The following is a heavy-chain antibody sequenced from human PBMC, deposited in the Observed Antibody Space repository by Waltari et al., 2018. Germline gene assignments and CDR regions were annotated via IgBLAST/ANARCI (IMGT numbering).Heavy chain of an antibody. J-gene: IGHJ6*02. V-gene: IGHV4-61*02. CDR2: IFTSGST. D-gene: IGHD3-9*01. CDR1: SGSISTGSVS. CDR3: ARDEARYYDIMTGGGYYGLDV. Sequence: QVKLQESGPGLVRPSQTLSLTCTAFSGSISTGSVSWTWNSQPAGKGLEWVGHIFTSGSTKYNPSLKSRVSVSLDTSENQFSLRLSSVTAADTAVYYCARDEARYYDIMTGGGYYGLDVWGQGTTVTVSS.